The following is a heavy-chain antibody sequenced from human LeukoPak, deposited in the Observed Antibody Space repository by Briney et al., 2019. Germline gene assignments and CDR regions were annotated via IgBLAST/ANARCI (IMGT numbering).Heavy chain of an antibody. CDR1: GDFISSSNYY. V-gene: IGHV4-39*07. CDR2: VYHSQSP. J-gene: IGHJ4*02. CDR3: ARRRAVAGSYSTNWYYFDF. Sequence: SETLSLTCTVSGDFISSSNYYWGWIRQSPGKGLEYIGSVYHSQSPYYNPSLESRVTISLDTSKLQFSLTLSSVTAADTAVYYCARRRAVAGSYSTNWYYFDFWGQGTLVTVSS. D-gene: IGHD6-13*01.